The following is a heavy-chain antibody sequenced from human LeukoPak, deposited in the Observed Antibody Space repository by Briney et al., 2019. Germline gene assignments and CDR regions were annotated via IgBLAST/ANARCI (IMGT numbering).Heavy chain of an antibody. Sequence: GRSLRLSCAASGFTFSSYGMHWVRQAPGKGLEWVAVISYDGSNKYYADSVKGRFTISRDNSKNTLYLQMNSLRAEDTAVYYCAKERGYYSSSWYYYGMDVWGQGTTVTVSS. V-gene: IGHV3-30*18. CDR2: ISYDGSNK. CDR1: GFTFSSYG. J-gene: IGHJ6*02. CDR3: AKERGYYSSSWYYYGMDV. D-gene: IGHD6-13*01.